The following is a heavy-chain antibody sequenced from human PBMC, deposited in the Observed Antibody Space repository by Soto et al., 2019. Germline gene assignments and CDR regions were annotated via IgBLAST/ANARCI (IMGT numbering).Heavy chain of an antibody. Sequence: QVQLQESGPGLVKPSETLSLTCTVSGGSISSDYWTWIRQPPGERLEWIGYIYYNGNTNYNSSLKSRVTISIDTSKNQFSLKLNSGTAADTAVYFCARLAYTSGFTFDYWGRGTLVTVSS. J-gene: IGHJ4*02. V-gene: IGHV4-59*01. CDR2: IYYNGNT. D-gene: IGHD5-18*01. CDR3: ARLAYTSGFTFDY. CDR1: GGSISSDY.